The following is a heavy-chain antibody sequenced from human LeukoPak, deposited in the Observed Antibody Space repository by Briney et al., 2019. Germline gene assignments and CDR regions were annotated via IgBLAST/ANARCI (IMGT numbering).Heavy chain of an antibody. V-gene: IGHV3-23*01. Sequence: HPGGSLRLSCAASGVTFSNFAMHWVRQAPGKGLEWVSAISASGGKTYYADSVKGRFTISRDNAKNSLYLQMNSLRAEDTAVYYCARDRALRYFDWLSQGPSNYYYGMDVWGQGTTVTVSS. J-gene: IGHJ6*02. D-gene: IGHD3-9*01. CDR3: ARDRALRYFDWLSQGPSNYYYGMDV. CDR1: GVTFSNFA. CDR2: ISASGGKT.